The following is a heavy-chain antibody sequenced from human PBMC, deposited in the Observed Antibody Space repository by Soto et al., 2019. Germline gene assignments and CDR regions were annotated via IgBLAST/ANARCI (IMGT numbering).Heavy chain of an antibody. CDR3: AREKYDHSSGWHYYYYGMDV. CDR2: INPSGGST. J-gene: IGHJ6*02. Sequence: GASVKVSCKASGYTFTSYYMHWVRQAPGQGLEWMGIINPSGGSTSYAQKFQGRVTMTRDTSTSTVYMELSSLRSEDTAVYYCAREKYDHSSGWHYYYYGMDVWGQGTTVTVSS. CDR1: GYTFTSYY. D-gene: IGHD6-19*01. V-gene: IGHV1-46*01.